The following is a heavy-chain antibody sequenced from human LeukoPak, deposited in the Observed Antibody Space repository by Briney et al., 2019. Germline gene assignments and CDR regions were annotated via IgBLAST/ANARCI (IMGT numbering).Heavy chain of an antibody. D-gene: IGHD4-11*01. V-gene: IGHV1-2*02. CDR3: ARESPDLDYSCDY. Sequence: GASVKVSCKASGYTFTGYYMHWVRQAPGQGLEWMGWINPNSGGTNYAQKFQGRVTMTRDTSISTAYMELSRVRSDDTAVYYCARESPDLDYSCDYWGQGTLVTVSS. J-gene: IGHJ4*02. CDR2: INPNSGGT. CDR1: GYTFTGYY.